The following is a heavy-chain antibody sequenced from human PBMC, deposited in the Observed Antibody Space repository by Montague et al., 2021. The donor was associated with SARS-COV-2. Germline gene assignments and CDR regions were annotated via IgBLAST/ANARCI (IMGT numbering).Heavy chain of an antibody. Sequence: SETLSLTCTVSGGSITDYSWTWIRQHPGKALEWIGYVFKSGGTSYNPSLKSRVTMSVDTSKSHFSLRLTSVTAADTAVYYCARRASSFDNWFDLRGQGALVTVSS. D-gene: IGHD3-10*01. CDR1: GGSITDYS. J-gene: IGHJ5*02. CDR3: ARRASSFDNWFDL. V-gene: IGHV4-4*09. CDR2: VFKSGGT.